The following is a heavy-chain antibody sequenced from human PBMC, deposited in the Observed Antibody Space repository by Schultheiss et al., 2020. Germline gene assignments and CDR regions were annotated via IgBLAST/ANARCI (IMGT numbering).Heavy chain of an antibody. J-gene: IGHJ4*02. CDR2: ISSSGSTI. CDR3: AKVYSSSWYYFDY. D-gene: IGHD6-13*01. CDR1: GFTFSSYA. V-gene: IGHV3-48*04. Sequence: GGSLRLSCAASGFTFSSYAMSWVRQAPGKGLEWVSYISSSGSTIYYADSVKGRFTISRDNAKNSLYLQMNSLRAEDTAVYYCAKVYSSSWYYFDYWGQGTLVTVSS.